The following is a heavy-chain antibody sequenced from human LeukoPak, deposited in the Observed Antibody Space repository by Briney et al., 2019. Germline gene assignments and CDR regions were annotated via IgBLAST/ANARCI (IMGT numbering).Heavy chain of an antibody. J-gene: IGHJ5*02. CDR2: IYYSGST. CDR3: ARGFRYGDVGFDP. V-gene: IGHV4-59*01. D-gene: IGHD4-17*01. Sequence: SETLSLTCTVSGGSISSYYWSWIRQPPGKGLEWIGYIYYSGSTNYNPSLKSRVTISVDTSKNQFSLKLSSVTAAVTAVYYCARGFRYGDVGFDPWGQGTLVTVSS. CDR1: GGSISSYY.